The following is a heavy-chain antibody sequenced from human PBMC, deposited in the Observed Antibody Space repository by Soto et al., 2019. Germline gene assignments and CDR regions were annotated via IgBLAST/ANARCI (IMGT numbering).Heavy chain of an antibody. V-gene: IGHV1-18*01. J-gene: IGHJ5*02. Sequence: QVHLVQSGVEVKTPGASVKVSCQASGYTFFTYDISWVRQAPGQGREWMGWISTYSGDTKYAQKFQGRVTMTTDTSTTTAYLELMSRRSDDTAVYYCARHHGPTTSENGFDPWGQGTLVTVSS. CDR3: ARHHGPTTSENGFDP. CDR1: GYTFFTYD. CDR2: ISTYSGDT. D-gene: IGHD5-12*01.